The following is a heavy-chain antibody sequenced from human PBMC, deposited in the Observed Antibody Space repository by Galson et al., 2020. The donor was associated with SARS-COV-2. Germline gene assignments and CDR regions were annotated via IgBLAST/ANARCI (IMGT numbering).Heavy chain of an antibody. CDR1: GGSFSGYY. J-gene: IGHJ4*02. CDR2: INHSGST. Sequence: SETLSLTCAVYGGSFSGYYWSWIRQPPGKGLEWIGEINHSGSTNYNPSLKSRVTISVDTSKNQFSLKLSSVTAADTAVYYCAEGPDSSGYGFDYWGQGTLVTVSS. CDR3: AEGPDSSGYGFDY. V-gene: IGHV4-34*01. D-gene: IGHD3-22*01.